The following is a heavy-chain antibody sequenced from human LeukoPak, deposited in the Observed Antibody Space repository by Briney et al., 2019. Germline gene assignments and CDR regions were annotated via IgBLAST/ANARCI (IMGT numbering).Heavy chain of an antibody. CDR1: AFIFSGHW. CDR2: IKEDGSER. CDR3: ARGVVRYFDY. D-gene: IGHD3-9*01. V-gene: IGHV3-7*01. J-gene: IGHJ4*02. Sequence: PGGSLRLSCEGSAFIFSGHWMNWVRQTPGKGLEWVASIKEDGSERQYVDSVKGRFSISRDNAKNSLYLQMNSLRAEDTAVYYCARGVVRYFDYWGQGALVTVSS.